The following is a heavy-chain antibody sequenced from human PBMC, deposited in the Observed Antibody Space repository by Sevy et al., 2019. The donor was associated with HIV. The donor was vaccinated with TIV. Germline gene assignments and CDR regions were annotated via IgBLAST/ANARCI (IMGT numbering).Heavy chain of an antibody. J-gene: IGHJ6*02. CDR3: ARDDTRYYYGMDV. Sequence: GGSLRLSCAASGFTFSDYYMSWIRQAPGKGLEWVSYISSSGSTIYYADSVKGRFTISRDNAKNSLYLQMNSLRAEDTAGYYCARDDTRYYYGMDVWGQGTTVTVSS. V-gene: IGHV3-11*01. CDR1: GFTFSDYY. CDR2: ISSSGSTI. D-gene: IGHD3-22*01.